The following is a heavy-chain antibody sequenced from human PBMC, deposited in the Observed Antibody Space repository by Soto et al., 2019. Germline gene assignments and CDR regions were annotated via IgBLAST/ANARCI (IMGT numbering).Heavy chain of an antibody. CDR1: GDSIVSSSSY. Sequence: PSETLSLTCSVSGDSIVSSSSYWGWIRQHPGFGFEWIGYFFFNVCIFYNPSLQSRLSISVDTSKNQFSLELTSVTAADTAIYYCARARQYYDCELDPWGQGTLVTVSS. J-gene: IGHJ5*02. V-gene: IGHV4-31*03. CDR3: ARARQYYDCELDP. D-gene: IGHD3-9*01. CDR2: FFFNVCI.